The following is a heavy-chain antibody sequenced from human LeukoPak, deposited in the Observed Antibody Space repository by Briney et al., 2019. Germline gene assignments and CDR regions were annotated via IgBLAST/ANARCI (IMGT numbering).Heavy chain of an antibody. D-gene: IGHD6-6*01. CDR3: ARLPTRSSSSSYFFYMDV. Sequence: SETLSLTCAVYGGSFSDYYWTWICQPPGKGLEWIGEINHSGSTDYNPSLKSRVTISVDTSKNQFSLNLSSVTAADTAVYYCARLPTRSSSSSYFFYMDVWGKGTTVTVSS. CDR1: GGSFSDYY. CDR2: INHSGST. V-gene: IGHV4-34*01. J-gene: IGHJ6*03.